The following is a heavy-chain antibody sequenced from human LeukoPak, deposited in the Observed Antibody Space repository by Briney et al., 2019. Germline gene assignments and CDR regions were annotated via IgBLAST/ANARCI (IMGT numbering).Heavy chain of an antibody. CDR2: ITGSGGST. Sequence: PGGSLRLSCAASGFTFSSYAMSWVRQAPGKGLEWVSTITGSGGSTYYADSVKGRFTISRDNSKSTLYLQMNSLRAEDTAIYYCAKDNYYDSSGYYYPGRDYWGQGTLVTVSS. D-gene: IGHD3-22*01. CDR3: AKDNYYDSSGYYYPGRDY. CDR1: GFTFSSYA. J-gene: IGHJ4*02. V-gene: IGHV3-23*01.